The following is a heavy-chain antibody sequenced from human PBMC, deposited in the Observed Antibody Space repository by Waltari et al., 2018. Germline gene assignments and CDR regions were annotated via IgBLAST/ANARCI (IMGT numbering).Heavy chain of an antibody. D-gene: IGHD2-2*01. V-gene: IGHV4-59*11. CDR3: ARYCSTTSCNGEHKKSFDY. Sequence: QVQLQESGPGLVKPSETLSLTCTVSGGSISSHYWNWIRQPPGKGLEWIGYIYYNRNTNYNPSLNSRVTISVDTSKNQFSLKLSSVTAADTAVYYCARYCSTTSCNGEHKKSFDYWGQGTLVTVSS. CDR1: GGSISSHY. CDR2: IYYNRNT. J-gene: IGHJ4*02.